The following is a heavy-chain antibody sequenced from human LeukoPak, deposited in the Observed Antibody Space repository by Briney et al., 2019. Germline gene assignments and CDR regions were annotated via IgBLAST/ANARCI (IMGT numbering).Heavy chain of an antibody. Sequence: PGGSLRLSCAASGFTFSSYAMTWVRQAPGKGLEWVSAISGSGGSTYYADSVKGRFTISRDNSKNTLYLQMNSLRAEDTALYYCAKVPNRYCSGGTCYLDYWGQGTLVTVSS. CDR1: GFTFSSYA. D-gene: IGHD2-15*01. J-gene: IGHJ4*02. V-gene: IGHV3-23*01. CDR3: AKVPNRYCSGGTCYLDY. CDR2: ISGSGGST.